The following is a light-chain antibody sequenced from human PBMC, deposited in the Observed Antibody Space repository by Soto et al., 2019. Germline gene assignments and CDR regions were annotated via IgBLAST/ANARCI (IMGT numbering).Light chain of an antibody. CDR3: QQYNSYWT. CDR1: QSISSW. J-gene: IGKJ1*01. CDR2: DAS. V-gene: IGKV1-5*01. Sequence: DLQMTQSPSTLSASVGDRVTITCRASQSISSWLAWYQQKPGKAPKLLIYDASSLESGVPSRLSGSGSGTEFTLTISSLQPDDFATYYCQQYNSYWTFGQGTKVDIK.